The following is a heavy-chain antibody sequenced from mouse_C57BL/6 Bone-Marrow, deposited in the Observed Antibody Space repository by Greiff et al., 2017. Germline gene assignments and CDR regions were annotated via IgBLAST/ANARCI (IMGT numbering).Heavy chain of an antibody. D-gene: IGHD2-4*01. V-gene: IGHV1-7*01. CDR2: INPSSGYT. CDR1: GYTFTSYW. CDR3: AKSYYDYDGKGY. Sequence: VQLQQSGAELAKPGASVKLSCKASGYTFTSYWMHWVKQRPGQGLEWIGYINPSSGYTKYNQKFKDKDTLTADKSSSTAYMQLSSLTYEDSAVXYCAKSYYDYDGKGYWGQGTTLTVSS. J-gene: IGHJ2*01.